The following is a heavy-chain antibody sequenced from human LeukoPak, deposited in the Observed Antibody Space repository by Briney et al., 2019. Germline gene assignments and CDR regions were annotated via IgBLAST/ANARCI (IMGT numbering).Heavy chain of an antibody. D-gene: IGHD3-10*01. Sequence: GSLRLSCAASGFTFSSYAMHWVRQAPGKGLEWVAVISYDGSNKYYADSVKGRFTISRDNSKNTLYLQMNSLRAEDTAVYYCAKDGVRGSMDVWGKGTTVTIPS. CDR3: AKDGVRGSMDV. CDR1: GFTFSSYA. CDR2: ISYDGSNK. V-gene: IGHV3-30*04. J-gene: IGHJ6*03.